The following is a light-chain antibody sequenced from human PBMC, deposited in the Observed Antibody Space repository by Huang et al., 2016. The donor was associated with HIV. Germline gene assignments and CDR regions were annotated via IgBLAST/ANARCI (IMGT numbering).Light chain of an antibody. Sequence: IQLTQSPSSLSASVGDRVTITCRASQGISSYLAWCQQKPGKAPNLLIYGASTLQSGVPSRFSGSGSGTDFTLTISSLQPEDFATYYCQLLNSYPSITFGQGTRLEIK. CDR1: QGISSY. J-gene: IGKJ5*01. CDR3: QLLNSYPSIT. V-gene: IGKV1-9*01. CDR2: GAS.